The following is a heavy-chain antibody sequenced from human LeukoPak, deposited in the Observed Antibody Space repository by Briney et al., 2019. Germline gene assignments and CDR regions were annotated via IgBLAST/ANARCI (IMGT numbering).Heavy chain of an antibody. CDR1: GGSISNNY. CDR3: ARDQGAGYGAFDI. J-gene: IGHJ3*02. D-gene: IGHD5-12*01. Sequence: SETLSLTCSVSGGSISNNYWSWIRQSPEKGLEWIGYIHSSGSTDYNPSFKSRVTISVDTSKNQFSLKLSSVTAADTAVYYCARDQGAGYGAFDIWGQGTMVTVSS. V-gene: IGHV4-59*01. CDR2: IHSSGST.